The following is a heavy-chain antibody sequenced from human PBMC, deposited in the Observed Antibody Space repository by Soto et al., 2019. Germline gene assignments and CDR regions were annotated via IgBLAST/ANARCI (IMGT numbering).Heavy chain of an antibody. Sequence: PGGSLRLSCAASGFNFSDYYMSGIRQAPGKGLEWVSYISSSGSTIYYADSVKGRFTISRDNAKNSLYLQMNSLRAEDTAVYYCARPHYDSSGPTEYWGQGTLVTVSS. D-gene: IGHD3-22*01. CDR1: GFNFSDYY. V-gene: IGHV3-11*01. CDR3: ARPHYDSSGPTEY. J-gene: IGHJ4*02. CDR2: ISSSGSTI.